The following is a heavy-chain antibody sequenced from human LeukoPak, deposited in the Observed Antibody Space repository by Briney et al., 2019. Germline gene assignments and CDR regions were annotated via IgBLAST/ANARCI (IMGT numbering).Heavy chain of an antibody. V-gene: IGHV3-64D*06. CDR1: GFTFSSYA. CDR3: VKDQHSPFDY. J-gene: IGHJ4*02. Sequence: PGGSLRLSCSASGFTFSSYARHWVRQAPGKGLEYVSAISSNGGSTYYADSVKGRFTNSRDNSKNTLYLQMSSLRAEDSAVYYCVKDQHSPFDYWGQGTLVTVSS. D-gene: IGHD2-21*01. CDR2: ISSNGGST.